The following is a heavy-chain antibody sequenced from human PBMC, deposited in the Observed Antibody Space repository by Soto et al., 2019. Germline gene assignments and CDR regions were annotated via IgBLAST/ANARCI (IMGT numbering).Heavy chain of an antibody. CDR2: FRTSGDGGTT. V-gene: IGHV3-23*01. J-gene: IGHJ4*02. Sequence: GGSLRLSCAASGFTFSSYSMSWVRQAPGKGLEWVSGFRTSGDGGTTYYADSVKGRFTISRDNSKNMLFLHMNSLRAEDKAIYYCAKKVNSGAGSPEFDYWGQGTLVTVSS. CDR1: GFTFSSYS. CDR3: AKKVNSGAGSPEFDY. D-gene: IGHD3-10*01.